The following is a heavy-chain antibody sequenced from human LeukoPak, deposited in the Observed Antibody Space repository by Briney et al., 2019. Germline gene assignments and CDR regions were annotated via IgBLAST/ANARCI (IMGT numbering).Heavy chain of an antibody. Sequence: PGGSLRLSCAASGFTFSSYAMHWVRQAPGKGLEWVAVISYDGSNKYYADSVKGRFTISRDNSKNTLYLQMNSLRAEDTAVYYCARDFMVRGVTTLVDYWGQGTLVTVSS. J-gene: IGHJ4*02. D-gene: IGHD3-10*01. CDR2: ISYDGSNK. CDR3: ARDFMVRGVTTLVDY. CDR1: GFTFSSYA. V-gene: IGHV3-30-3*01.